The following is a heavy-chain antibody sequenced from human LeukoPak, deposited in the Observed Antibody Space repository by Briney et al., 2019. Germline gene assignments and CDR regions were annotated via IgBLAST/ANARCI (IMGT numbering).Heavy chain of an antibody. CDR2: INHSGST. D-gene: IGHD3-10*01. V-gene: IGHV4-34*01. CDR3: ARGRNSVY. CDR1: GGSFSRYY. J-gene: IGHJ4*02. Sequence: SDTLSLTCAVYGGSFSRYYWSCIRQPPGKGLEWIGEINHSGSTNYNPSLKSQVTISEDTSKNQSSLKLSSVTAADTAVYYCARGRNSVYWGQGTLVTVSS.